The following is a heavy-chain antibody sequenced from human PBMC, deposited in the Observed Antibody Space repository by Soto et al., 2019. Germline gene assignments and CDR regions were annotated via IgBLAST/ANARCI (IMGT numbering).Heavy chain of an antibody. CDR2: IDASGNT. J-gene: IGHJ6*02. Sequence: PSETLSLTCTVSVDSITTYYWSWIRQPAGKGLEWIGRIDASGNTNYNPSLNSRVTMSIDTSKKQFSLRLTSVTAADTAIYYCARYSNNWFQTEGMDVWGQGPTVTLSS. V-gene: IGHV4-4*07. CDR3: ARYSNNWFQTEGMDV. D-gene: IGHD6-13*01. CDR1: VDSITTYY.